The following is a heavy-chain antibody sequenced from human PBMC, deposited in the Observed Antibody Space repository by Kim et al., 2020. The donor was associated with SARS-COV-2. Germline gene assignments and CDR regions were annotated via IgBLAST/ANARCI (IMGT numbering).Heavy chain of an antibody. D-gene: IGHD1-1*01. J-gene: IGHJ5*02. CDR3: ARDGATTGTTLWFDP. Sequence: ASVKVSCKASGYTFTSYGISWVRQAPGQGLEWMGWISAYNGNTNYAQKLQGRVTMTTDTSTSTAYMELRSLRSDDTAVYYCARDGATTGTTLWFDPWGQGTLVPVSS. V-gene: IGHV1-18*04. CDR1: GYTFTSYG. CDR2: ISAYNGNT.